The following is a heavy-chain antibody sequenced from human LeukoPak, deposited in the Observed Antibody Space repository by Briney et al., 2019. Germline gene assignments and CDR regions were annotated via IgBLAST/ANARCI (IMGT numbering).Heavy chain of an antibody. J-gene: IGHJ6*03. D-gene: IGHD6-6*01. CDR1: GGSISSSHW. CDR2: IHHSGST. CDR3: ARSGLVAARPYYYYMDV. Sequence: PSGTLSLTCAISGGSISSSHWWSWVRQPPGKGLEWIGEIHHSGSTNYNPSLKSRVTISVDKFKNQFSLKLSSVTAADTAVYYCARSGLVAARPYYYYMDVWGKGTTVTVSS. V-gene: IGHV4-4*02.